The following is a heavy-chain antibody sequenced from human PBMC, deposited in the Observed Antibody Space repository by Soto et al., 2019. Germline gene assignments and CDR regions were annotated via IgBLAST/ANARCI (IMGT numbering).Heavy chain of an antibody. CDR1: GFTFSSYA. J-gene: IGHJ4*02. CDR3: ARDYDILTGYNLDY. V-gene: IGHV3-33*08. D-gene: IGHD3-9*01. CDR2: IWYDGSNK. Sequence: GGSLRLSCSASGFTFSSYAMHWVRQAPGKGLEWVAVIWYDGSNKYYADSVKGRFTISRDNSKNTLYLQMNSLRAEDTAVYYCARDYDILTGYNLDYWGQGTLVTVSS.